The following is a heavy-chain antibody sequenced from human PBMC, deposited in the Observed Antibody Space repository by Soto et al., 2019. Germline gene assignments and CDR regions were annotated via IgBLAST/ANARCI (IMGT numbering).Heavy chain of an antibody. Sequence: QVQLVQSGAEVKKPGASVKVSCKASGYTFTGYYMHWVRQAPGQGLEWMGWINPNSGGTNYAQKFQGWVTMTRDTASSTAYRERRRVRSDDAAVYYGAGDGRGDEAPMDYWGQGTQVPGSS. D-gene: IGHD1-26*01. CDR2: INPNSGGT. J-gene: IGHJ4*02. V-gene: IGHV1-2*04. CDR3: AGDGRGDEAPMDY. CDR1: GYTFTGYY.